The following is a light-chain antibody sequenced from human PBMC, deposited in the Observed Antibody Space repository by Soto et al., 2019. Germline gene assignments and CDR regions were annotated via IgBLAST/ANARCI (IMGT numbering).Light chain of an antibody. J-gene: IGLJ3*02. CDR1: SSNFGNNS. Sequence: QSVLTQPPSVSAAPGQKVTISCSGSSSNFGNNSVSWYQQLPGTAPKLVIFGNRNRPSGVPERFSGSKSGTSASLAITGLQAEDEADYYCQAYDYSLTASVFGGGTKVTVL. CDR3: QAYDYSLTASV. CDR2: GNR. V-gene: IGLV1-40*01.